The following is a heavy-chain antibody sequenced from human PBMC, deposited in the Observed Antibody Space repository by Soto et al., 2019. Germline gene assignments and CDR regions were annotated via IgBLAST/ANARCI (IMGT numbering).Heavy chain of an antibody. Sequence: VQLVESGGGLVKPGGSLRLSCAASGFTFSNAWMSWVRQAPGKGLEWVGRIKSKTDGGTTDYAAPVKGRFTISRDDSKNTLYLQMNSLKTEDTAVYYCTTGYYGDYDFDYWGQGTLVTVSS. CDR2: IKSKTDGGTT. D-gene: IGHD4-17*01. V-gene: IGHV3-15*01. J-gene: IGHJ4*02. CDR1: GFTFSNAW. CDR3: TTGYYGDYDFDY.